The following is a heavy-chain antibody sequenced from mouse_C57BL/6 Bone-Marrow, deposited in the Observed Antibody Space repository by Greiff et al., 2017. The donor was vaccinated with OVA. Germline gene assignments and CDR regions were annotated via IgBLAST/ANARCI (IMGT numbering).Heavy chain of an antibody. CDR1: GYTFTSYW. Sequence: QVQLQQPGAELVRPGSSVKLSCKASGYTFTSYWMHWVKQRPIQGLEWIGNIDPSDSDTPYNQKFKDKATLTVDKSSSTAYMPLSSLTSEDSAVYYGARAGDGYYYYAMDYWGQGTSVTVSS. V-gene: IGHV1-52*01. J-gene: IGHJ4*01. D-gene: IGHD2-3*01. CDR2: IDPSDSDT. CDR3: ARAGDGYYYYAMDY.